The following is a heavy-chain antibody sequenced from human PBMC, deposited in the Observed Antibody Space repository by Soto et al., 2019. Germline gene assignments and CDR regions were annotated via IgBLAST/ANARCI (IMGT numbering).Heavy chain of an antibody. CDR1: RFAFSSYG. J-gene: IGHJ2*01. CDR3: AKGTTVTPWRYLDV. Sequence: QEQLVESGGGVVQPGRSLRLSCEASRFAFSSYGMHWVRQAPGKGLEWVAVISYDGDYQNYADSVKGRFTISRDNSKNTMYLQMRRLRGEDTALYYCAKGTTVTPWRYLDVWGRGTLVTVSS. CDR2: ISYDGDYQ. D-gene: IGHD4-17*01. V-gene: IGHV3-30*18.